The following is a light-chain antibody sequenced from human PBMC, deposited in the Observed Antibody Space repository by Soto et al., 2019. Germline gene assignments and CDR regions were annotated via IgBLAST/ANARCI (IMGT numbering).Light chain of an antibody. CDR2: DVT. CDR1: SSDIGGYNY. Sequence: QSVLTQPASVSGSPGQSITISCTGTSSDIGGYNYASWYQQHPGKAPKLMIYDVTNRPSGVSNRFSGSKSGNTASLTISGLQAEDEADYYCSSYTSSNIVVFGGGTQLTVL. J-gene: IGLJ7*01. CDR3: SSYTSSNIVV. V-gene: IGLV2-14*01.